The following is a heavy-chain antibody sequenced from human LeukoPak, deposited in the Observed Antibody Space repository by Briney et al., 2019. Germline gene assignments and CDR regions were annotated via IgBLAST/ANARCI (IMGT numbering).Heavy chain of an antibody. Sequence: GASVKVSCKASGYTFTGYYMHWVRQAPGQGLEWMGRINPNSGGTNYAQKLQGRVTMTTDTSTSTAYMELRSLRSDDTAVYYCARFYDSSGYYLFDPWGQGTLVTVSS. D-gene: IGHD3-22*01. CDR1: GYTFTGYY. J-gene: IGHJ5*02. CDR3: ARFYDSSGYYLFDP. CDR2: INPNSGGT. V-gene: IGHV1-2*06.